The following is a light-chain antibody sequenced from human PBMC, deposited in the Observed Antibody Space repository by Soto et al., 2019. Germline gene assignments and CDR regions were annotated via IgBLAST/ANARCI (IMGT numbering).Light chain of an antibody. V-gene: IGKV3-20*01. CDR2: GAS. Sequence: EIVMTQSPANLSVSPGERATLSCRASQSVSSNLAWYQQKPGQAPRLLIYGASSRATGIPDRFSGSGSGTDFTLTISRLEPEDFAVYYCQQYDTSPLTFGGGTKVEIK. CDR3: QQYDTSPLT. J-gene: IGKJ4*01. CDR1: QSVSSN.